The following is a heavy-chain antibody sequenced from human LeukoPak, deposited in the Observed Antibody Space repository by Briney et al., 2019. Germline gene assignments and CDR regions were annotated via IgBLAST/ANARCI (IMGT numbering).Heavy chain of an antibody. CDR1: GGPISSYY. J-gene: IGHJ5*02. CDR2: IYINGDT. D-gene: IGHD3-16*01. CDR3: ARDRPSGGWFDP. V-gene: IGHV4-4*07. Sequence: ASETLSLTCTVSGGPISSYYWSWIRQPAGKGLEWIVRIYINGDTDYNPSLKSRVTMSVDTSKNQFSLKLSSVTAADTAVYYCARDRPSGGWFDPWGQGTLVTVSS.